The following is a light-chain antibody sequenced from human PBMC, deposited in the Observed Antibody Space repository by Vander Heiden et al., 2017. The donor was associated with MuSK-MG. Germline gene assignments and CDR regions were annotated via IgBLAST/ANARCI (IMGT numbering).Light chain of an antibody. CDR3: QSCTNDPPLFT. V-gene: IGKV1D-13*01. CDR1: QGINTA. CDR2: DAS. Sequence: AIQLTQSPASLSASVGDRVTITCRASQGINTALAWYQQKLGEPPKLLIFDASFLESGVSSRFSGSGSGTDFTLTISSLQSEDFGTYYCQSCTNDPPLFTFGHGTKVDI. J-gene: IGKJ3*01.